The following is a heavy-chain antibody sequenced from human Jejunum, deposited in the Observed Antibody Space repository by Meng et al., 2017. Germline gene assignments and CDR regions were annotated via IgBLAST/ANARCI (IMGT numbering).Heavy chain of an antibody. CDR1: GFSFSTYW. CDR2: INDDESRT. Sequence: GESLKISCAASGFSFSTYWMHWVRQAPGKGLVWVSRINDDESRTNYADSVKGRFTISRDNAKNTLYLQLNSLTVEDTAVYFCARCARDANYQDYWGQGTLVTVSS. J-gene: IGHJ4*02. V-gene: IGHV3-74*01. CDR3: ARCARDANYQDY. D-gene: IGHD4/OR15-4a*01.